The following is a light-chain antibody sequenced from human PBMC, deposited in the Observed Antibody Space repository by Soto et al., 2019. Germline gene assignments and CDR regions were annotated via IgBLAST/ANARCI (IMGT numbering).Light chain of an antibody. Sequence: DIQMTQSPSSLSASVGDRVTITGRASQSISSYLNWYQQKPGKAPKLLIYAASSLQSGVPSRFSGSGSGTDFTLTISSLQPEDFATYYCQQSYSTPRTFVQGTKVDIK. CDR3: QQSYSTPRT. J-gene: IGKJ1*01. V-gene: IGKV1-39*01. CDR2: AAS. CDR1: QSISSY.